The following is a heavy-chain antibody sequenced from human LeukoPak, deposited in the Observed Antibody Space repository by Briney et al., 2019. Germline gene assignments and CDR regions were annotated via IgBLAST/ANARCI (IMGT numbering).Heavy chain of an antibody. CDR3: ARVLSLDGPYYMDV. V-gene: IGHV4-34*01. CDR2: ISQNGDS. J-gene: IGHJ6*03. Sequence: SETLSLTCGVSGGSLSFYYWSWIRQSPGKGLEWIAEISQNGDSNYNMSLKSRVTISLDKSKNQVSLKLSSVTAADTAVYYCARVLSLDGPYYMDVWGKGTTVTVSS. D-gene: IGHD5-24*01. CDR1: GGSLSFYY.